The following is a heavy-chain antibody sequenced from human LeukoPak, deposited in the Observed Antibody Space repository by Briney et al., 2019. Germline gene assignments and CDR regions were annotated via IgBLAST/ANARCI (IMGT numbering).Heavy chain of an antibody. J-gene: IGHJ4*02. CDR1: GFTFSSYA. CDR2: IFGSGGST. Sequence: PGGSLRLSCAASGFTFSSYAMYWVRQAPGKELEWVSGIFGSGGSTHYADSVKGRFTISRDNSKNTVYLQMNSLRAEDTAVYYCTKTTTGYSSGRFPGWPVDYWGQGTLVTVSS. CDR3: TKTTTGYSSGRFPGWPVDY. V-gene: IGHV3-23*01. D-gene: IGHD6-19*01.